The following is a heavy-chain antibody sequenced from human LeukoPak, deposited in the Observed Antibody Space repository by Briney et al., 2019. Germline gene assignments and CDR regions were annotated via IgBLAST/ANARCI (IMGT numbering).Heavy chain of an antibody. CDR3: ARDMTPLMKIVVVRNDAFDI. CDR2: FDPEDGET. J-gene: IGHJ3*02. CDR1: GYTLTELS. Sequence: GASVKVSCKVSGYTLTELSMHWVRQAPGKGLEWMGGFDPEDGETIYAQKFQGRVTMTEDTSTDTAYMELSSLRSDDTAVYYCARDMTPLMKIVVVRNDAFDIWGQGTMVTVSS. D-gene: IGHD3-22*01. V-gene: IGHV1-24*01.